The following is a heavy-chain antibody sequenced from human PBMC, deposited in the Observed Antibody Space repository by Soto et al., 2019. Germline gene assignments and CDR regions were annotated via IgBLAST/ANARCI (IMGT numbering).Heavy chain of an antibody. CDR1: GFTFSSYW. Sequence: EVQLVESGGGLVQPGGSLRLSCAASGFTFSSYWMHWVRQAPGKGLVWVSRINSDGSSTSYADSVKGRFTISRDNAKNTLYLQMNSLRAEDTAVYYCARAYYYDSSGYYANYYYYGMDVWGQGTTVTVSS. V-gene: IGHV3-74*01. J-gene: IGHJ6*02. D-gene: IGHD3-22*01. CDR2: INSDGSST. CDR3: ARAYYYDSSGYYANYYYYGMDV.